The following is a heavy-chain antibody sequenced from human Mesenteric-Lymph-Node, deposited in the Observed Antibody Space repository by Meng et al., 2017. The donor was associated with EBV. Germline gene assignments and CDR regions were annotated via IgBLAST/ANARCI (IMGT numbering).Heavy chain of an antibody. J-gene: IGHJ5*02. Sequence: QVPLPPWAARLLKPSETLSPTCGVYGGSSSGDYWSWIRQPPGKGLEWIGEISHSGGTTYNPSLKSRVTISVDTSKNQFSLKLSSVTAADTAVYYCATHGSGSYSWFDPWGQGTLVTVSS. CDR1: GGSSSGDY. CDR2: ISHSGGT. D-gene: IGHD3-10*01. V-gene: IGHV4-34*01. CDR3: ATHGSGSYSWFDP.